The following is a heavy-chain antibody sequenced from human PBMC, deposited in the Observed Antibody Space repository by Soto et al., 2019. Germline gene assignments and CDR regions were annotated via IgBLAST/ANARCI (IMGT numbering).Heavy chain of an antibody. CDR1: GYSFTTNW. Sequence: GESLKISCKGSGYSFTTNWIAWVRQMPGKGLEWVGVIYFGDSDTRYSPSFQGQVTISVDKSITTAYLQWSSLKASDTAMYYCARHYHGFDYWGQGTPVIVPA. CDR2: IYFGDSDT. V-gene: IGHV5-51*01. CDR3: ARHYHGFDY. J-gene: IGHJ4*02. D-gene: IGHD3-16*02.